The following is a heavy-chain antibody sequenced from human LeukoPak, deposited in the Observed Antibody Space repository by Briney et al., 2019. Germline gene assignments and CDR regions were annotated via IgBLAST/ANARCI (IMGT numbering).Heavy chain of an antibody. V-gene: IGHV4-59*01. Sequence: SETLSLTCTVSGGSISSYYWSWIRQPPGKGLEWIGYIYYSGSTNYNPSLKSRVTISVDTSKNQLSLKVSSVTAADSAVYYCTTILYGANGFDYWGQGTLVTVSP. J-gene: IGHJ4*02. D-gene: IGHD4/OR15-4a*01. CDR3: TTILYGANGFDY. CDR2: IYYSGST. CDR1: GGSISSYY.